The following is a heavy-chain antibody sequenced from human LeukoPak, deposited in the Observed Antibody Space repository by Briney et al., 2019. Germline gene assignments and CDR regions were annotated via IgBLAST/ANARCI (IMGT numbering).Heavy chain of an antibody. J-gene: IGHJ6*02. CDR2: INHSGST. D-gene: IGHD6-6*01. CDR1: GGSFSGYY. V-gene: IGHV4-34*01. Sequence: PSETLSLTCAVYGGSFSGYYWSWIRQPPGKGLEWIGEINHSGSTNYNPSLKSRVTISVDTSKNQSSLKLSSVTAADTAVYYCARMGYSSSSRYGMDVWGQGTTVTVSS. CDR3: ARMGYSSSSRYGMDV.